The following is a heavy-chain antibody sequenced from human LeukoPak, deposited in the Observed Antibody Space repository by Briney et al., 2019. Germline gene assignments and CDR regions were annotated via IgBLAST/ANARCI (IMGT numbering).Heavy chain of an antibody. J-gene: IGHJ5*02. Sequence: GGSLRLSCAASGFTFNSYAMHWVRQAPGKGLEWVAVISYDGSNKYYADSVKGRFTISRDNSKNTLYLQMNSLRAEDTAVYYCARGVGYCSSTSCSEDWFDPWGQGTLVTVSS. V-gene: IGHV3-30*04. CDR3: ARGVGYCSSTSCSEDWFDP. CDR2: ISYDGSNK. CDR1: GFTFNSYA. D-gene: IGHD2-2*01.